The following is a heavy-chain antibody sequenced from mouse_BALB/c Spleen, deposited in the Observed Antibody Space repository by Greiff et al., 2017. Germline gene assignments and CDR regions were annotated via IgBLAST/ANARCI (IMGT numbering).Heavy chain of an antibody. CDR2: ISSGGSYT. V-gene: IGHV5-6*03. CDR3: ARRLGRGYFDV. CDR1: GFTFSSYG. J-gene: IGHJ1*01. D-gene: IGHD4-1*01. Sequence: EVKLVESGGGLVKPGGSLKLSCAASGFTFSSYGMSWVRQTPDKRLEWVATISSGGSYTYYPDSVKGRFTISRDNAKNTLYLQMSKVRSEDTALYYCARRLGRGYFDVWGAGTTVTVSS.